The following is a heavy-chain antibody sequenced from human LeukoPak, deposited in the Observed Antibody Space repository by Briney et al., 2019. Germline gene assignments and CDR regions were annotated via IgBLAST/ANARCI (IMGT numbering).Heavy chain of an antibody. CDR3: ASKTYDSGIFPY. V-gene: IGHV4-4*02. J-gene: IGHJ4*02. CDR2: IYHSGST. D-gene: IGHD3-10*01. CDR1: GGSISSNNW. Sequence: ASGTLSLTCAVSGGSISSNNWWSWVRQPPGKGLEWIGEIYHSGSTNYSPSLKSRVTISVANSKNQFSLKLSSVTAADTAVYYCASKTYDSGIFPYWGQGTLVTVSS.